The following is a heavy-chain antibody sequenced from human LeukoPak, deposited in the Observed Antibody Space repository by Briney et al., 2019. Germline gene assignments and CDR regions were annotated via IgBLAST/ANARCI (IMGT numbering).Heavy chain of an antibody. Sequence: PSETLSLTCTVSGGSISGYYWSWIRQPPGKGLEWIGYICYSGSTNYNPSLKSRVTISVDTSKNQFSLKLSSVTAADTAVYYCARDHPLRGYFDYWGQGTLVTVSS. CDR1: GGSISGYY. CDR2: ICYSGST. CDR3: ARDHPLRGYFDY. D-gene: IGHD4-17*01. V-gene: IGHV4-59*01. J-gene: IGHJ4*02.